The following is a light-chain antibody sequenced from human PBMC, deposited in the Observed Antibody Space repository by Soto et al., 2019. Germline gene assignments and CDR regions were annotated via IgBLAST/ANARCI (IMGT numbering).Light chain of an antibody. CDR3: QQYYTPPWT. CDR1: QSVLYTSNNKNY. CDR2: WAS. J-gene: IGKJ1*01. Sequence: DVEMTQSPDSLAVSLGERATINCKCSQSVLYTSNNKNYLAWYQQKPRQSPKLLISWASTRESGVTDRFSGAGSGTDFTLTISSLQAEDVAVYYCQQYYTPPWTFGQGTKVEVK. V-gene: IGKV4-1*01.